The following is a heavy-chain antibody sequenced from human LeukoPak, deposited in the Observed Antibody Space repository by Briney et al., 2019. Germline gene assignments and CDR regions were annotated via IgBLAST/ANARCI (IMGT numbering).Heavy chain of an antibody. Sequence: ASVNVSCKASGYTFTSYGISWVRQAPGQGLEWMGWISAYNGNTNYAQKLQGRVTMTADTSTSTAYMELRSLRSDDTAVYYCARAGLLLWFGNYGMDVWGQGTTVTVSS. D-gene: IGHD3-10*01. V-gene: IGHV1-18*01. J-gene: IGHJ6*02. CDR3: ARAGLLLWFGNYGMDV. CDR2: ISAYNGNT. CDR1: GYTFTSYG.